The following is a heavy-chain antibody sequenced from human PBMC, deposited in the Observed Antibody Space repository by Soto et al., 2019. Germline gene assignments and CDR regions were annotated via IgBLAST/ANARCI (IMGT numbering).Heavy chain of an antibody. J-gene: IGHJ4*02. D-gene: IGHD1-26*01. CDR3: ARLMGANLGIDY. CDR1: GGSFSGYY. CDR2: INHSGST. V-gene: IGHV4-34*01. Sequence: QVQLQQWGAGLLKPSETLSLTCAVYGGSFSGYYWSWIRQPPGKGLEWIGEINHSGSTNYNPSLKRRVTISVDTSKNQFSLKLSSVTAADTAVYYCARLMGANLGIDYWGQGTLVTVSS.